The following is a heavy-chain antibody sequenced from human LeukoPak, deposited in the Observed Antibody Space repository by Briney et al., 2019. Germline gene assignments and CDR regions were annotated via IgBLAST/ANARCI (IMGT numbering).Heavy chain of an antibody. D-gene: IGHD3-3*01. V-gene: IGHV3-7*03. CDR3: ARDYYDFWSGPKQVYYYYYMDV. CDR2: IKQDGSEK. Sequence: GGSLSLSCAASGFTFSSYWMSWVRQAPGKGLEWVANIKQDGSEKYYVDSVKGRFTISRDNAKNSLYLQMNSLRAEDTAVYYCARDYYDFWSGPKQVYYYYYMDVWGKGTTVTVSS. J-gene: IGHJ6*03. CDR1: GFTFSSYW.